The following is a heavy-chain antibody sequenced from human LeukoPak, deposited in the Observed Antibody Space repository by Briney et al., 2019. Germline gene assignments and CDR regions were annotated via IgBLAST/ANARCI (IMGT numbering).Heavy chain of an antibody. D-gene: IGHD2-15*01. CDR3: AREIVVVVAATDAFDI. CDR2: IYTSGST. CDR1: GGSISSGSYY. Sequence: SETLSLTCTVSGGSISSGSYYWSWIRQPAGKGLEWIGRIYTSGSTNYDPSLKSRVTISVDTSKNQFSLKLSSVTAADTAVYYCAREIVVVVAATDAFDIWGQGTMVTVSS. V-gene: IGHV4-61*02. J-gene: IGHJ3*02.